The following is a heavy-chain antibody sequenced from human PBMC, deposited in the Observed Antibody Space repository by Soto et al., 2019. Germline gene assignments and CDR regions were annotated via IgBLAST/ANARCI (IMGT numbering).Heavy chain of an antibody. CDR2: IKQDGSEK. Sequence: GGSLRLSCAASGFTFSSYWMSWVRQAPGKGLEWVANIKQDGSEKYYVDSVKGRFTISRDNAKNSLYLQMNSLRAEDTAVYYCAVTRIDFWSGYPEIDYWGQGT. J-gene: IGHJ4*02. D-gene: IGHD3-3*01. CDR1: GFTFSSYW. V-gene: IGHV3-7*01. CDR3: AVTRIDFWSGYPEIDY.